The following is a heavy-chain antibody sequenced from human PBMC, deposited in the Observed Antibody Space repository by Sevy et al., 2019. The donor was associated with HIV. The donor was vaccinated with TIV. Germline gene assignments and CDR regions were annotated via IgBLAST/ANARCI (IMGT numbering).Heavy chain of an antibody. CDR1: GFTFSSYA. CDR2: ISGSGGST. V-gene: IGHV3-23*01. J-gene: IGHJ3*02. CDR3: ATNRCSGGSCYRLNAFDI. Sequence: GGSLRLSCAASGFTFSSYAMSWVRQAPGKGLEWVSAISGSGGSTYYADSVKGRFTISRDNSKNTLYLQMNSLRPEDTAVYYCATNRCSGGSCYRLNAFDIWGQGTMVTVSS. D-gene: IGHD2-15*01.